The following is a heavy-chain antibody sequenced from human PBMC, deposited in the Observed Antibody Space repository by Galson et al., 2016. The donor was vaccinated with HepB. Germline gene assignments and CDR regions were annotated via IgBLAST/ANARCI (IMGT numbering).Heavy chain of an antibody. D-gene: IGHD5-18*01. CDR1: GYNFPDYW. CDR2: IDPTDSYT. V-gene: IGHV5-10-1*01. J-gene: IGHJ4*02. CDR3: ARHGDVDTAMVPFHS. Sequence: QSGAEVKKPGGSLTISCKGSGYNFPDYWISWVRQMPGKGLEWMGRIDPTDSYTNYSPSFQGHVTISADSSINTAYLRWRSLKASDTAIYYCARHGDVDTAMVPFHSWGQGSLVIVSS.